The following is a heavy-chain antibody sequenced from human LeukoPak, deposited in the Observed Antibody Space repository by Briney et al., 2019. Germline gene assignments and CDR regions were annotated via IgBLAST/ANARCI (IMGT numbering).Heavy chain of an antibody. V-gene: IGHV4-31*03. CDR3: ARGAPGYYFAY. J-gene: IGHJ4*02. CDR1: GGSISSGGYY. CDR2: IYYSGST. Sequence: SETLSLTCTVSGGSISSGGYYWSWIRQHPGKGREWIGYIYYSGSTYYTPSLKSRVTISVDTSKNQFSLKLSSVPAADTAVYYCARGAPGYYFAYWGQGTLVTVSS.